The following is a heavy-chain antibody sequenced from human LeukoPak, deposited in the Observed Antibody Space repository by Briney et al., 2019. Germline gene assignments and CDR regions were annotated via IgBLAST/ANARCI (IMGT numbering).Heavy chain of an antibody. J-gene: IGHJ3*02. CDR2: IKQDGSEK. CDR1: GFTFSSYW. CDR3: ARESQYCSGGSCYSAALDI. D-gene: IGHD2-15*01. V-gene: IGHV3-7*01. Sequence: GGSLRLSCAASGFTFSSYWMSWVRQAPGKGLEWVANIKQDGSEKYYVDSVKGRFTISRDNAKNSLYLQMNSLRAEDTAVYYCARESQYCSGGSCYSAALDIWGQGTMVTVSS.